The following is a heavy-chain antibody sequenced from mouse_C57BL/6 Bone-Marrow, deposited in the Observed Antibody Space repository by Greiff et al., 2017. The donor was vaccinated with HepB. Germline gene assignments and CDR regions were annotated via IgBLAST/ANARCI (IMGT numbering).Heavy chain of an antibody. CDR2: IDPSDSYT. V-gene: IGHV1-59*01. J-gene: IGHJ4*01. CDR3: ARASGSSPMDY. CDR1: GYTFTSYW. Sequence: QVQLQQPGAELVRPGPSVKLSCKASGYTFTSYWMHWVKQRPGQGLEWIGVIDPSDSYTNYNQKFKGKATLTVDTSSSTAYMQLSSLTSEDSAVFYCARASGSSPMDYWGQGTSVTVSS. D-gene: IGHD1-1*01.